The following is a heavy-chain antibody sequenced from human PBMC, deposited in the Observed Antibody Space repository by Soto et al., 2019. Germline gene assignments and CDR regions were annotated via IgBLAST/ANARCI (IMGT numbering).Heavy chain of an antibody. V-gene: IGHV4-38-2*01. D-gene: IGHD3-10*01. CDR2: IYHSGST. Sequence: SETLSLTCAVSGYSISSGYYWGWIRQPPGKGLEWIGSIYHSGSTYYNPSLKSRVTISVDTSKNQFSLKLSSVTAADTAVYYCYGSGSYRGRFDYWGQGTLVTV. CDR1: GYSISSGYY. J-gene: IGHJ4*02. CDR3: YGSGSYRGRFDY.